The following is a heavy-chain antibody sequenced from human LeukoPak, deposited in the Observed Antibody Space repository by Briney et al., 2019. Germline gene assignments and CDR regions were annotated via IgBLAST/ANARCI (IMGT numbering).Heavy chain of an antibody. J-gene: IGHJ6*03. V-gene: IGHV3-48*03. CDR1: GFTFSSYE. Sequence: PGGSLRLSCAASGFTFSSYEMNWVRQAPGKGLEWVSYISSSGSTIYYADSVKGRFTISRDNAKNSLYLQMNSLRAEDTAVYYCAREHSGYDFPGRDYYYIDVWGKGTTVTVSS. CDR3: AREHSGYDFPGRDYYYIDV. CDR2: ISSSGSTI. D-gene: IGHD5-12*01.